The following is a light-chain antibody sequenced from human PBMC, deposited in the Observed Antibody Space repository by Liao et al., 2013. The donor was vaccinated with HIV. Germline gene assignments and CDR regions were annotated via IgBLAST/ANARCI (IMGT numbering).Light chain of an antibody. CDR2: YDT. CDR1: NIGSRG. CDR3: QLWDSSSDHPYV. J-gene: IGLJ1*01. V-gene: IGLV3-21*01. Sequence: SYELTQPPSVSVAPGETARITCGGNNIGSRGVHWYQQKPDQAPVLVLYYDTDRPSGIPARFSGSNSGNTATLTISRVEPGDEADYYCQLWDSSSDHPYVFGTGTQVTVL.